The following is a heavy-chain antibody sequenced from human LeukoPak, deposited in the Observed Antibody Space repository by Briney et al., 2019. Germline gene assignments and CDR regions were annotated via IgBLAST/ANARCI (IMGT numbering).Heavy chain of an antibody. J-gene: IGHJ4*02. D-gene: IGHD1-26*01. CDR2: IYSGGST. V-gene: IGHV3-53*01. CDR3: GGSYYGPFFDY. Sequence: PGGSLRLSCAASGFTVSSNYMSWVRQAPGKGLEWVSVIYSGGSTYYADSVKGRFTISRDNSKNTLYLQMNSLRAEDAAVYYCGGSYYGPFFDYWGQGTLVTVSS. CDR1: GFTVSSNY.